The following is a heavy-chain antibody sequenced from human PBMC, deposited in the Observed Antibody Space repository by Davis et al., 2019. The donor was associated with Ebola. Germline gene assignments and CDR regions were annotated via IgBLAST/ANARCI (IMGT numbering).Heavy chain of an antibody. V-gene: IGHV1-69*02. CDR2: IIPILGIA. CDR3: AVMTTYYYGMDV. J-gene: IGHJ6*02. D-gene: IGHD4-17*01. Sequence: AASVTVSCKASGGTFSSYTISWVRQAPGQGLEWMGRIIPILGIANYAQKFQGRVTITADKSTSTAYMELSSLRSEDTAVYYCAVMTTYYYGMDVWGQGTTVTVSS. CDR1: GGTFSSYT.